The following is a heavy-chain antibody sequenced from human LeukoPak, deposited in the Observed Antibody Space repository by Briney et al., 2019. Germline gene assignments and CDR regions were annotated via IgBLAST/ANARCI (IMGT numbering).Heavy chain of an antibody. V-gene: IGHV4-59*01. CDR2: THYSGNT. J-gene: IGHJ3*02. CDR1: RGSINSYY. CDR3: ARAVDSSGYLLHDAFDI. Sequence: PSETLSLTCTVSRGSINSYYWSWIRQPPGKGLEYIGYTHYSGNTNYNPSLKSRVTISVDTSKNQFSLKLSSVTAADTAVYYCARAVDSSGYLLHDAFDIWGQGTMVTVSS. D-gene: IGHD3-22*01.